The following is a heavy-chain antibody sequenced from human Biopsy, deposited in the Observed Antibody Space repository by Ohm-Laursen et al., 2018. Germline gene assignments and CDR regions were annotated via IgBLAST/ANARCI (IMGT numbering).Heavy chain of an antibody. Sequence: SLRLSCAASGFAFSYYGLYWVRQAPGKGLQWVAVMWSDGINKNYADSVKGRFTVSRDNSNNVLYLQMSSLRDEDSAVYYCARDDDTTGHYMILNLWGQGTLVTVSS. V-gene: IGHV3-33*07. CDR3: ARDDDTTGHYMILNL. J-gene: IGHJ5*02. D-gene: IGHD3-9*01. CDR1: GFAFSYYG. CDR2: MWSDGINK.